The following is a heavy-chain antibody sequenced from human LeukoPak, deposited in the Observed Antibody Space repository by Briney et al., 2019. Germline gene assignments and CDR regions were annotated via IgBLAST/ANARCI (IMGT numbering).Heavy chain of an antibody. V-gene: IGHV3-21*01. CDR1: GFTFSSYS. CDR3: ARDDRDWGYSYGYEVSAWFDP. J-gene: IGHJ5*02. D-gene: IGHD5-18*01. Sequence: GGSLRLSCAASGFTFSSYSVNWVRQAPGKGLEWVSSISSSSSYIYYADSVKGRFTISRDNAKNSLYLQMNSLRAEDTAVYYCARDDRDWGYSYGYEVSAWFDPWGQGTLVTVSS. CDR2: ISSSSSYI.